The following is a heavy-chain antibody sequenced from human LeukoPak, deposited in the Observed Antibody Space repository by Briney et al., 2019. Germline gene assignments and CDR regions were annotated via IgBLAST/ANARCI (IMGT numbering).Heavy chain of an antibody. V-gene: IGHV3-21*01. CDR1: GFTFSSYS. Sequence: GGSLRLSCAASGFTFSSYSMNWVRQAPGKGLEWVSSISSSSSYIYYADSVKGRFTISRDNAKNSLYLQMNSLRAEDTAVYYCARGDDIKKYYVVDYWGQGTLVTVSS. CDR3: ARGDDIKKYYVVDY. J-gene: IGHJ4*02. CDR2: ISSSSSYI. D-gene: IGHD1-26*01.